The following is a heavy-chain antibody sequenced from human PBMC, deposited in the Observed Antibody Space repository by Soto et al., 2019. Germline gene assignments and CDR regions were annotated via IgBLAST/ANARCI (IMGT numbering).Heavy chain of an antibody. V-gene: IGHV1-2*02. D-gene: IGHD1-26*01. CDR3: ARIKWGLDYYSGMDV. J-gene: IGHJ6*02. Sequence: QVQLVQSGAEVRKSGASVKVSCKASGYTFSVYFIQWLRQAPGQGLEWVAWINPKTAATNYAKKFQDRVTVTSDTSFSTAYLELTRLRPDDTALYYCARIKWGLDYYSGMDVWGQGTAVSVSS. CDR2: INPKTAAT. CDR1: GYTFSVYF.